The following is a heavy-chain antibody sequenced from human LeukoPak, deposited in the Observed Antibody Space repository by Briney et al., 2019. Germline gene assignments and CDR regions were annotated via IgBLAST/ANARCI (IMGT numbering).Heavy chain of an antibody. J-gene: IGHJ5*02. CDR2: MPYDENVADNEIP. CDR1: GDSISNSGWS. D-gene: IGHD3-3*01. CDR3: ARLTLTGVGGRGWFDA. Sequence: PSETLSLTCIVSGDSISNSGWSWGWIRRPPGKGLEWIGTMPYDENVADNEIPSYNPSLKSRVSISADTSKNQLSLKVNSVTAADTASYYCARLTLTGVGGRGWFDAWGQGTLVIVSS. V-gene: IGHV4-39*01.